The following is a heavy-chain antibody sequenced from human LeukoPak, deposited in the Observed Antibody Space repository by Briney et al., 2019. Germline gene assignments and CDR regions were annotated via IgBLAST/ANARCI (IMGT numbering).Heavy chain of an antibody. J-gene: IGHJ6*02. CDR2: ISSSNSYI. D-gene: IGHD3-10*01. CDR1: GFTFSSYN. V-gene: IGHV3-21*04. CDR3: AKDMDPYMVRGVDV. Sequence: PGGSLRLSCAASGFTFSSYNMHWVRQPPGKGLEWVSSISSSNSYIYYADSMKGRFTISRDNAKNSLYLQMNSLRAEDTALYYCAKDMDPYMVRGVDVWGQGTTVTVSS.